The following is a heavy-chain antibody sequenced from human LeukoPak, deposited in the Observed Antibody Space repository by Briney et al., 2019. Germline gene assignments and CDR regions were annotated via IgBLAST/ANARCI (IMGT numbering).Heavy chain of an antibody. Sequence: PSGTLSLTCTVSGGPISSSGSYWGWIRQPPGKVLEWIGSLYYSGSTYYKPSLKSRVTISADTSKNQFSLKLSSVTAADTAVYYCARHFSDGSVTYWGQGTLVTVSS. CDR3: ARHFSDGSVTY. CDR1: GGPISSSGSY. CDR2: LYYSGST. J-gene: IGHJ4*02. V-gene: IGHV4-39*01. D-gene: IGHD3-10*01.